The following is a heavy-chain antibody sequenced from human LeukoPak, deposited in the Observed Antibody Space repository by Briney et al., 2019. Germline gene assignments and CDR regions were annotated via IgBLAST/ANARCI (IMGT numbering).Heavy chain of an antibody. J-gene: IGHJ4*02. CDR3: AKGGVGPGKTFGS. D-gene: IGHD3-10*01. CDR2: ISVSGGST. Sequence: GGSLRLSCAASGFTFSSYAMSWVRQAPGKGLEWVSGISVSGGSTYYADSVKGGFTISRDNSKNTLYLQMNSLRAEDTAMYYCAKGGVGPGKTFGSWGQGTMVTVSS. CDR1: GFTFSSYA. V-gene: IGHV3-23*01.